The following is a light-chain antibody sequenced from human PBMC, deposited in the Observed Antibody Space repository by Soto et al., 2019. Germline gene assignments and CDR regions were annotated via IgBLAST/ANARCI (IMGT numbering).Light chain of an antibody. CDR2: AAS. V-gene: IGKV3-15*01. Sequence: EIVMTQSPATLSVSPGERATLSCRVSQSVSSNLAWYQQKPGQAPRLLIYAASTRATGIPARFSGSGSGTEFTLTISSLQSEDFAVYYCQHYNNWPPWTFGQGTKVEIK. J-gene: IGKJ1*01. CDR3: QHYNNWPPWT. CDR1: QSVSSN.